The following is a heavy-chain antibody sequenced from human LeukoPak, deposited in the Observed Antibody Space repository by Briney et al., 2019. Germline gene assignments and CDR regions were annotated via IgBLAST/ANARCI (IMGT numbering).Heavy chain of an antibody. J-gene: IGHJ4*02. V-gene: IGHV3-21*01. D-gene: IGHD3-10*01. Sequence: GGSLRLSCAASGFTFSSYSMNWVRQAPGKGLEWVSSISSSSSYIHYADSVKGRFTISRDNAKNSLYLQMNSLRAEDTAVYYCARRRNDYYGNWGQGTLVTVSS. CDR2: ISSSSSYI. CDR1: GFTFSSYS. CDR3: ARRRNDYYGN.